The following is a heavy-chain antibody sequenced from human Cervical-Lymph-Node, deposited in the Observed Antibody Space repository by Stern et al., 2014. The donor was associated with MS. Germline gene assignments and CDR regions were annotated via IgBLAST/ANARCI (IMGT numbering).Heavy chain of an antibody. CDR2: ISHDGNEK. J-gene: IGHJ4*02. V-gene: IGHV3-30*01. Sequence: VQLVQSGGGAVQPGKSLRLSCAASGFTFRNYAMHWVRQAPGKGLERVAVISHDGNEKYYADSLRGRFTISRDNSRNTLYLQMNSLGADDTAVYYCAREGEKASTTAFDSWGQGTLVTVS. CDR1: GFTFRNYA. CDR3: AREGEKASTTAFDS. D-gene: IGHD3-16*01.